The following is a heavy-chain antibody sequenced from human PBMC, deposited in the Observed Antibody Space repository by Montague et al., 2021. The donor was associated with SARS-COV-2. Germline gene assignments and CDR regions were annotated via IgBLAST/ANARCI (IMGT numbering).Heavy chain of an antibody. Sequence: SLRLSCAASGSTFSSYAMFWVRQAPGKGLAWVSSISGNGGETYYADSVKGRLTTSRDNSKDTLYLQMNSLRAEDTATYYCAEAGFCSGGSCWGQGTPVTVS. CDR3: AEAGFCSGGSC. J-gene: IGHJ4*02. V-gene: IGHV3-23*01. CDR2: ISGNGGET. CDR1: GSTFSSYA. D-gene: IGHD2-15*01.